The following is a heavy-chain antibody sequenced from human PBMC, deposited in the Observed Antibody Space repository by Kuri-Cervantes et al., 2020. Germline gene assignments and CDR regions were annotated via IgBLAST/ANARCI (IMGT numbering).Heavy chain of an antibody. CDR1: GFSFRNSW. D-gene: IGHD1-1*01. J-gene: IGHJ4*02. CDR3: ARGYDKVDY. Sequence: GGSLRLSCAASGFSFRNSWMHWVRQVPGKGLMWASYITTSSTMYYADSVRGRFTISRDNAKNSVYLQMNSLRAEDTAVYYCARGYDKVDYWGQGTLVTVSS. CDR2: ITTSSTM. V-gene: IGHV3-69-1*02.